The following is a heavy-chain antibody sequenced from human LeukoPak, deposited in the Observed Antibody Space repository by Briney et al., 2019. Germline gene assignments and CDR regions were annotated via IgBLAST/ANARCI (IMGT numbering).Heavy chain of an antibody. D-gene: IGHD1-14*01. CDR3: ARDRTIYTPNWFDP. V-gene: IGHV1-18*01. Sequence: ASVKVSCKASGYTFTSYGISWVRQAPGQGLEWMGWISAYNGNTNYAQKLQGRVTMTTDTSTSTAHMELRSLRSDDTAVYYCARDRTIYTPNWFDPWGQGTLVTVSS. CDR2: ISAYNGNT. J-gene: IGHJ5*02. CDR1: GYTFTSYG.